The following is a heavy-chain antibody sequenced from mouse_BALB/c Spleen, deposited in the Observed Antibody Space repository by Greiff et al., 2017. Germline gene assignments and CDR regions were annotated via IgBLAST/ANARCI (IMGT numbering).Heavy chain of an antibody. CDR3: ARKGYGSSPYAMDY. D-gene: IGHD1-1*01. J-gene: IGHJ4*01. CDR2: INPGSGGT. Sequence: QVQLKESGAELVRPGTSVKVSCKASGYAFTNYLIEWVKQRPGQGLEWIGVINPGSGGTNYNEKFKGKATLTADKSSSTAYMQLSSLTSDDSAVYFCARKGYGSSPYAMDYWGQGTSVTVSS. CDR1: GYAFTNYL. V-gene: IGHV1-54*01.